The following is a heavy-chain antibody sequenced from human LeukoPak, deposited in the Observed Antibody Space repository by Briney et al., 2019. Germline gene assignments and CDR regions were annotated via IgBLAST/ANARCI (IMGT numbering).Heavy chain of an antibody. J-gene: IGHJ5*02. CDR3: ARDRGINWFDP. CDR1: GFTFSSYS. CDR2: ISSSSSPI. D-gene: IGHD3-10*01. Sequence: PGGSLRLSCAASGFTFSSYSMNWVRQAPGKGLEWVSYISSSSSPIYYADSVKGRFTVSRDNAKNSLYLQMNSLRAEDTAVYYCARDRGINWFDPWGQGTLVTVSS. V-gene: IGHV3-48*01.